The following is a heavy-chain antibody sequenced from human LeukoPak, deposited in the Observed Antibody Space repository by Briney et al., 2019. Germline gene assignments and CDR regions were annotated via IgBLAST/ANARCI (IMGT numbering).Heavy chain of an antibody. CDR2: MYHSGST. CDR3: ARALGAFDI. V-gene: IGHV4-38-2*02. Sequence: SETLSLTCTVSGYSISSGYYWGWIRQPPGKGLEWIGSMYHSGSTYYNPSLKSRVTISVDTSKNQFSLKLNSVTAADTAVYYCARALGAFDIWGQGTMVTVSS. CDR1: GYSISSGYY. J-gene: IGHJ3*02.